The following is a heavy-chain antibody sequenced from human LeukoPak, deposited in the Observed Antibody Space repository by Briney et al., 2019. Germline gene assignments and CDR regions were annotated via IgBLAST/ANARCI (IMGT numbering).Heavy chain of an antibody. J-gene: IGHJ6*02. V-gene: IGHV3-48*04. CDR1: GSTFSSYS. CDR3: AKLPSYGYYYYGMDV. D-gene: IGHD3-16*01. Sequence: GGTLRLSCAASGSTFSSYSMNWVRQAPGKGLEGVSYISDSSYTIYYADSVKGRFTISRDNAKNSLYLRMNSLRAEDTAVYYCAKLPSYGYYYYGMDVWGQGTTVTVSS. CDR2: ISDSSYTI.